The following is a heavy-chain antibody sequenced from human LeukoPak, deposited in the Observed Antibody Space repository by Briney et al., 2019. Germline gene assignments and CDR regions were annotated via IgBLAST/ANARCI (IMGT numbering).Heavy chain of an antibody. CDR2: IYSGGST. J-gene: IGHJ4*02. CDR1: GFTVSSNY. V-gene: IGHV3-53*01. Sequence: SGGSLQLSCEGSGFTVSSNYMSWVRQAPGKGLEWVSVIYSGGSTYYAGSVKGRFTISKDNSKNTLYLQMNSLRAEDTAVYYCATSAAVRLFDYRGQVALVTVSS. CDR3: ATSAAVRLFDY. D-gene: IGHD2-2*01.